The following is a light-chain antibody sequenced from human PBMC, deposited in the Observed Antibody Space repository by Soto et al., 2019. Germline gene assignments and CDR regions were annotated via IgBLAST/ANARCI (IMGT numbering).Light chain of an antibody. J-gene: IGKJ2*01. V-gene: IGKV3-15*01. CDR3: QQYNNWYT. CDR2: GAS. Sequence: EIVMTQSPATLSVSPGERATLSCRASQSVSSNLAWYQQKPSQAPRLLIYGASTRATGIPARFSGSGSGTEFTLTISSLQSEYFAVYYCQQYNNWYTFGQGTKLEIK. CDR1: QSVSSN.